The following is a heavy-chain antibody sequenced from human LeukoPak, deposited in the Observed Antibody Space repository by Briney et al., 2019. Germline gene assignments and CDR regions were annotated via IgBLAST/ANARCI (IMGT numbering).Heavy chain of an antibody. CDR3: ARDGRIAVAGFYYYYYGMDV. J-gene: IGHJ6*02. V-gene: IGHV4-59*01. D-gene: IGHD6-19*01. CDR1: GGSISTYY. CDR2: IYYGGST. Sequence: PSETLSLTCTVSGGSISTYYWSWIRQPPGKGLEWIGYIYYGGSTNYNPSLKSRVTISVDTSKNQFSLKLSSVTAADTAMYYCARDGRIAVAGFYYYYYGMDVWGQGTTVTVSS.